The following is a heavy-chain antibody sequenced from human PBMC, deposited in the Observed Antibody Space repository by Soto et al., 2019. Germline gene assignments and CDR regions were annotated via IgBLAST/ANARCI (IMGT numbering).Heavy chain of an antibody. V-gene: IGHV4-34*01. CDR1: GGSFSGYY. Sequence: SETLSLTCAVYGGSFSGYYWSWIRQPPGKGLEWIGEINHSGSTNYNPSLKSRVTISVDTSKNQFSLKLSSVTAADTAVYYCARGLQALWFVESRLDYWGQGTLVTVSS. D-gene: IGHD3-10*01. CDR3: ARGLQALWFVESRLDY. CDR2: INHSGST. J-gene: IGHJ4*02.